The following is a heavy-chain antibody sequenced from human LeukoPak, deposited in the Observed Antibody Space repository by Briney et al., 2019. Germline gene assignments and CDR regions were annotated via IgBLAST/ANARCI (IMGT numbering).Heavy chain of an antibody. CDR1: GFTFSSYW. CDR3: AKVVDVVRGLVDAFDI. V-gene: IGHV3-74*01. CDR2: INTDGSST. Sequence: PGGSLRLSCAASGFTFSSYWMHWVRQAPGKGLVWVSRINTDGSSTTYADSVKGRFTISRDNAKNTLYLQMNSLRAEDTAVYYCAKVVDVVRGLVDAFDIWGQGTMVTVSS. D-gene: IGHD3-10*01. J-gene: IGHJ3*02.